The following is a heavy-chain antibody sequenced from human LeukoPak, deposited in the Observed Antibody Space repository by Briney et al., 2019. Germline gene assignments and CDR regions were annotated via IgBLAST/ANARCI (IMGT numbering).Heavy chain of an antibody. D-gene: IGHD3-22*01. CDR3: DSQPYLDNSGYDFY. Sequence: SETLSLTCAVSGGSITSTSTSWGWIRQPRGKGLEWIGSIYHSRSTFYNPSLKSRVTISINTSKNHFSLKLSSVTAADTAVYYCDSQPYLDNSGYDFYGDRAPLVTVSS. CDR2: IYHSRST. V-gene: IGHV4-39*02. J-gene: IGHJ4*02. CDR1: GGSITSTSTS.